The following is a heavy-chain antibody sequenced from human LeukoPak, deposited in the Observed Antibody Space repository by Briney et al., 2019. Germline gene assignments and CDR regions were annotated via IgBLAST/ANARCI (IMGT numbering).Heavy chain of an antibody. CDR1: RHTPNTPP. V-gene: IGHV3-23*01. D-gene: IGHD3-16*01. J-gene: IGHJ4*02. CDR3: AKDEGEADFARTSLPFDY. CDR2: LSARRRST. Sequence: PGRSLSLTTDTPRHTPNTPPQTSVRHATRPGLHRLTPLSARRRSTYYADSVKGRFTISRDNSKNTLYLQMNSLSAEDTAVYYCAKDEGEADFARTSLPFDYWGQGTLVTVSS.